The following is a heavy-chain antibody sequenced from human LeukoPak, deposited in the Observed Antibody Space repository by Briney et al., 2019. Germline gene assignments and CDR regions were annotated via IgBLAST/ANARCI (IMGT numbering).Heavy chain of an antibody. CDR1: GYTFTGYY. J-gene: IGHJ4*02. Sequence: ASVKVSCKASGYTFTGYYMHWVRQAPGQGLEWMGWINPNSGGTNYAQKLQGRVTMTTDTSTSTAYMELRSLRSDDTAVYYCARVIGYDSSGYSFDYWGQGTLVTVSS. V-gene: IGHV1-2*02. CDR2: INPNSGGT. CDR3: ARVIGYDSSGYSFDY. D-gene: IGHD3-22*01.